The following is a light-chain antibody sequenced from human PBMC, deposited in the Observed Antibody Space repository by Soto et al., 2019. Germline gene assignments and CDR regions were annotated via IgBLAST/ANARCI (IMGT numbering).Light chain of an antibody. V-gene: IGKV1-33*01. CDR1: QDINMY. J-gene: IGKJ5*01. CDR3: QQYDILPIT. CDR2: DAS. Sequence: IQMTQSPSSLFASVGDRVTITCQSTQDINMYLNWYQQKPGKAPNLLIYDASNLEIGVPSRFSGSGSGTHFTFTISSLQTEDIGTYYCQQYDILPITFGRGTRLEIK.